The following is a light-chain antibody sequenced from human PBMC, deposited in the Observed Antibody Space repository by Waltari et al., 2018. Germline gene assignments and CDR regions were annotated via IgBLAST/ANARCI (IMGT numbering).Light chain of an antibody. V-gene: IGLV2-23*01. CDR2: EAT. J-gene: IGLJ1*01. CDR1: STALASSNL. Sequence: QSALSQPASVSGSPGQSLPITCTGASTALASSNLAAWYQHHPNRAPKLIIYEATKRPSWISHRFSGAKSGATASLRISGLQADDEADYYCCSYTGSSTSYGCGGGTKVTVL. CDR3: CSYTGSSTSYG.